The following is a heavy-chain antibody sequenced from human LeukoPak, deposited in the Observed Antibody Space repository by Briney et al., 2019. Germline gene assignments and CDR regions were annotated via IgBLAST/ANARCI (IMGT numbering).Heavy chain of an antibody. CDR1: GFTFSRFD. CDR3: AREVLGAAPGPGQGGIDV. V-gene: IGHV3-13*01. Sequence: GGSLRLSCAASGFTFSRFDMHWVRQVTGKGLEWVSETSSTGNTYYPGSVKGRFTISREDAKNSLYLQMNNLRVEDTAVYYCAREVLGAAPGPGQGGIDVWGQGTRVTVSS. CDR2: TSSTGNT. D-gene: IGHD6-13*01. J-gene: IGHJ6*02.